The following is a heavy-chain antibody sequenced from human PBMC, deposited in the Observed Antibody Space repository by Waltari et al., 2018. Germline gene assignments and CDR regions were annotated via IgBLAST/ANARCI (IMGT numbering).Heavy chain of an antibody. CDR1: GYSISSGYY. V-gene: IGHV4-38-2*01. CDR3: ARHVGCSSTSCYMNWFDP. CDR2: IYHSGST. D-gene: IGHD2-2*01. Sequence: QVQLQESGPGLVKPSETLSLTCAVSGYSISSGYYWGWIRQPPGKGLEWIGSIYHSGSTYYNPSLKSRVTISVDTSKNQFSLKLSSVTAADTAVYYCARHVGCSSTSCYMNWFDPWGQGTLVTVSS. J-gene: IGHJ5*02.